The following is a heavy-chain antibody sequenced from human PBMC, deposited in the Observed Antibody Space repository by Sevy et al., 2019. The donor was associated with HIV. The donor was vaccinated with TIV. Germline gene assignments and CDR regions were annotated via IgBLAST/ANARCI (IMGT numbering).Heavy chain of an antibody. CDR2: ISSSSSYM. CDR3: ARDLISGSYGGWFDP. CDR1: GFTFSSYS. Sequence: GGSLRLSCAASGFTFSSYSMNWVRQAPGKGLEWISSISSSSSYMYYADSVTGRFTISRDNAKNSLYLQMNSLRVEDTAVYYCARDLISGSYGGWFDPWGQGTLVTVSS. V-gene: IGHV3-21*01. J-gene: IGHJ5*02. D-gene: IGHD1-26*01.